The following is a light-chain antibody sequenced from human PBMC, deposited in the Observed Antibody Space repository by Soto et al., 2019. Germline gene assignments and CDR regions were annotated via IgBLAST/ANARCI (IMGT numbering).Light chain of an antibody. V-gene: IGLV2-23*01. CDR3: CSYAGNDIVI. Sequence: QSVLTQPASVSGSPGQSITISCTGTSSDVGTYNLVSWYQQHPGKAPKLMIYEGSQRPSGISNRFSGSKSGNTASLTISGLQAEDEADYYCCSYAGNDIVIFGGGTKVTVL. CDR1: SSDVGTYNL. CDR2: EGS. J-gene: IGLJ2*01.